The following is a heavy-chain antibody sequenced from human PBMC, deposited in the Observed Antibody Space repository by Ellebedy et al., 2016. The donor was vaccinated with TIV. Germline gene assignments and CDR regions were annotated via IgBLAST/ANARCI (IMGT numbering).Heavy chain of an antibody. CDR1: GFTFSSYA. D-gene: IGHD3-16*01. V-gene: IGHV3-23*01. Sequence: GESLKISCAASGFTFSSYAMSWVRQAPGKGLEWVSAISGSGGSTYYADSVKGRFTISRDNAKNSLYLQMNSLRAEDTAVYYCAKDGDRGIRHDYWGQGTLVTVSS. CDR3: AKDGDRGIRHDY. J-gene: IGHJ4*02. CDR2: ISGSGGST.